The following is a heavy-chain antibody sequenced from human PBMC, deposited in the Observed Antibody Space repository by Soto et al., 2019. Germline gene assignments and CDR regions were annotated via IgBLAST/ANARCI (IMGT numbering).Heavy chain of an antibody. J-gene: IGHJ6*02. Sequence: GGSLRLSCAASGLTFSTYDMHWVRQAPGKGLEWVALIWSDGSRTFYADSVKGRFTISRDNSKNTLYLQMHSLRAEDTAVYYCAGEPKGGASDMDVWGQGTTVTVSS. CDR1: GLTFSTYD. D-gene: IGHD3-16*01. V-gene: IGHV3-33*01. CDR3: AGEPKGGASDMDV. CDR2: IWSDGSRT.